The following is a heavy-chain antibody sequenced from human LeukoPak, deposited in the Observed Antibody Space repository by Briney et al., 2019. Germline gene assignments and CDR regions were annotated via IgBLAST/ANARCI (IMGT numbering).Heavy chain of an antibody. CDR2: ISSSSSYI. J-gene: IGHJ4*02. Sequence: PGGSLRLSCAASGFTFSSYSMNWVRQAPGKGLEWVSSISSSSSYIYYADSVKGRFTISRDNAKNSLYLQMNSLRAEDTAVYYCARDDLGYCSSTSCYTFDYWGQGTLVTVSS. V-gene: IGHV3-21*01. CDR3: ARDDLGYCSSTSCYTFDY. D-gene: IGHD2-2*02. CDR1: GFTFSSYS.